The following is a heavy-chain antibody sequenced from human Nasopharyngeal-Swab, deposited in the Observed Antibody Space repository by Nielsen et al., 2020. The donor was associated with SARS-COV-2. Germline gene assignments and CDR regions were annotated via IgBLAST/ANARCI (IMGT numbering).Heavy chain of an antibody. V-gene: IGHV3-66*01. D-gene: IGHD5-18*01. CDR3: ARDNRLQLWLRFYGLDV. CDR2: IYSDGGT. Sequence: GESLKISCAASGFTFRSYAISWVRQAPGKGLEWVSLIYSDGGTYYSDSVRGRFTISSNNSKHTLYLQMNYLRAEDTALYYCARDNRLQLWLRFYGLDVWGQGTTVTVSS. J-gene: IGHJ6*02. CDR1: GFTFRSYA.